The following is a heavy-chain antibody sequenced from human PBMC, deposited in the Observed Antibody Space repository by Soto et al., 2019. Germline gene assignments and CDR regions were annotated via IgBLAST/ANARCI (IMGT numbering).Heavy chain of an antibody. CDR2: IYYSGST. CDR1: GGSISSGDYY. CDR3: ARAHHYYDSSGYFRY. V-gene: IGHV4-31*03. D-gene: IGHD3-22*01. Sequence: QVQLQESGPGLVKPSQTLSLTCTVSGGSISSGDYYWSWIRQHPGKGLEWIGYIYYSGSTYYNPSLKSRVTISVDTSRNQFSLKLSAVTAADRAVYYCARAHHYYDSSGYFRYWGQGSLVTVSS. J-gene: IGHJ4*02.